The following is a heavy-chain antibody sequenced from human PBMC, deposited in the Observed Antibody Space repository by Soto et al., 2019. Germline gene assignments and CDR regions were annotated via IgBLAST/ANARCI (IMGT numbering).Heavy chain of an antibody. CDR3: ARTTYYYGSGSYGPPVLYCYGMDV. CDR1: GGTFSSYA. Sequence: SVKVSCKASGGTFSSYAISWVRQAPGQGLEWMGGIIPIFGTANYAQKFQGRVTITADESTSTAYMELSSLRSEDTAVYYCARTTYYYGSGSYGPPVLYCYGMDVWGQGTTVTVSS. CDR2: IIPIFGTA. V-gene: IGHV1-69*13. D-gene: IGHD3-10*01. J-gene: IGHJ6*02.